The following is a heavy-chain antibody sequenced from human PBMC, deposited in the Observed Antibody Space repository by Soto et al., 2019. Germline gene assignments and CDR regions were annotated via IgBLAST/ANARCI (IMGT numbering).Heavy chain of an antibody. J-gene: IGHJ6*02. CDR3: ARTRGSTVYFYFYGWWV. CDR2: TYSSGGA. V-gene: IGHV4-39*07. Sequence: SETLSLTCSVSGASINGNDYSWAWIRQTPGRGLEWIGNTYSSGGAYYDSSFKSRATISVDASKSQVFLKLTSVTAADTAIYFCARTRGSTVYFYFYGWWVWGHGTRVTVSS. CDR1: GASINGNDYS. D-gene: IGHD2-2*01.